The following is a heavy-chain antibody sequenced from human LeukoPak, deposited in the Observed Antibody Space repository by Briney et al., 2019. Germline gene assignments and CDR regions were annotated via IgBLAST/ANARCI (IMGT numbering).Heavy chain of an antibody. CDR1: GFTFSSYA. CDR2: ISGSGGST. V-gene: IGHV3-23*01. CDR3: AKDSSLYYYYYMDV. J-gene: IGHJ6*03. Sequence: PGESLRLSCAASGFTFSSYAMSWVRQAPGKGLEWVSAISGSGGSTYYADSVKGRFTISRDNSKNTLYLQMNSLRAEDTAVYYCAKDSSLYYYYYMDVWGKGTTVTVSS.